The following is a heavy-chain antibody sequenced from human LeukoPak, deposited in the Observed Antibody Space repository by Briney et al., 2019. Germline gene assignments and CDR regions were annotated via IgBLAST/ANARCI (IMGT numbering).Heavy chain of an antibody. CDR1: GDSISTNSYF. CDR2: IYYSGST. CDR3: ARSYYYDYRQIDY. Sequence: SEALSLTCTVSGDSISTNSYFWGWIRQPPGKGLEWLGSIYYSGSTYYNPSLKSRVTISVDTSKNQFSLNLYSVTAADTAVFYCARSYYYDYRQIDYWGQGTLVTVSS. J-gene: IGHJ4*02. D-gene: IGHD3-22*01. V-gene: IGHV4-39*01.